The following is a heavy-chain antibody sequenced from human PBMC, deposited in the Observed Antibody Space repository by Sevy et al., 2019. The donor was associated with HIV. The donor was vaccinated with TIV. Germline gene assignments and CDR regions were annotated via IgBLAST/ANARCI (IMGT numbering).Heavy chain of an antibody. V-gene: IGHV3-23*01. D-gene: IGHD2-2*01. CDR2: ISGGGGST. CDR3: AKDRGIVVVPAAMPGGFDP. CDR1: GFTFSSYA. J-gene: IGHJ5*02. Sequence: GGSLRLSCAASGFTFSSYAMSWVRQAPGKGLEWVSAISGGGGSTYYADSVKGRFTISRDNSKNTLYLQMNSLRAEDTAVYYCAKDRGIVVVPAAMPGGFDPWGQGTLVTVSS.